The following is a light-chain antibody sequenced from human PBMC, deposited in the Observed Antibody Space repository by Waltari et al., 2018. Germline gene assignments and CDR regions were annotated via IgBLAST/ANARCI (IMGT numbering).Light chain of an antibody. CDR3: SSYSGSNKLV. CDR1: SSDVGGYNS. CDR2: EVT. V-gene: IGLV2-8*01. J-gene: IGLJ2*01. Sequence: QSALTQPPSASGSPGQSVTISCTGTSSDVGGYNSFSWYQQHPGKAPKLMIYEVTKRPSGVPDRFSGSKSGNTASLTVSGLQAEDETDYYCSSYSGSNKLVFGGGTKLTVL.